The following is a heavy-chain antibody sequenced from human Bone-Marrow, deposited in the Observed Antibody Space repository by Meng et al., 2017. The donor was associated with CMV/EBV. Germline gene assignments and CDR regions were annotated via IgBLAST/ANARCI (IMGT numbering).Heavy chain of an antibody. Sequence: GESLKISCAASRFTFSSYWMSWVRQAPGKGLEWVANIKQDGSEKYYVDSVKGRFTISRDNSKNTLYLQMNSLRAEDTAVYYCAKGVFWSDEPPYFDYWGQGTLVTVSS. CDR3: AKGVFWSDEPPYFDY. V-gene: IGHV3-7*03. D-gene: IGHD3-3*01. J-gene: IGHJ4*02. CDR1: RFTFSSYW. CDR2: IKQDGSEK.